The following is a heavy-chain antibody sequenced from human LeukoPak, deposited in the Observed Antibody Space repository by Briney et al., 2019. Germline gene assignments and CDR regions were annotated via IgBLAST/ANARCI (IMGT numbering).Heavy chain of an antibody. CDR2: ISAYNGNT. V-gene: IGHV1-18*04. J-gene: IGHJ4*02. D-gene: IGHD5-12*01. CDR3: ARDDALVATGSFDY. CDR1: GYSFTNYW. Sequence: GESLKISCKGSGYSFTNYWIGWVRQAPGQGLEWMGWISAYNGNTNYAQKLQGRVTMTTDTSTSTAYMELRSLRSDDTAVYYCARDDALVATGSFDYWGQGTLVTVSS.